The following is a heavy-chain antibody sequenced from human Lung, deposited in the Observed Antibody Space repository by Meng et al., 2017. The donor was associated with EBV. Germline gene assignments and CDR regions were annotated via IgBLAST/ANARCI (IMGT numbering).Heavy chain of an antibody. J-gene: IGHJ4*02. CDR1: GGSISSGGYS. CDR2: IYHSGST. CDR3: AATVNDGYFDY. D-gene: IGHD4-11*01. Sequence: LLTAPGSVLVEPSQNLTLTCAVSGGSISSGGYSWSWIRQPPGKGLEWIGYIYHSGSTYYNPSLKSRVTISVDTSKNQFSLKLSSVTAADTAVYYCAATVNDGYFDYWGQETLVTVSS. V-gene: IGHV4-30-2*05.